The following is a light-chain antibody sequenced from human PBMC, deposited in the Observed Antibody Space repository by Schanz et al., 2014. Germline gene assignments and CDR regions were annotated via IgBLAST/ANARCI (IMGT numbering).Light chain of an antibody. CDR3: SSFTSSSSCL. V-gene: IGLV2-8*01. CDR1: SSDIGRYNY. CDR2: DVT. J-gene: IGLJ2*01. Sequence: QSALTQPPSASGSPGQSVTISCTGTSSDIGRYNYVSWYQHHPGKAPKLLIYDVTKRPSGVPDRFSGSKSGNTASLTVSGLQAEDEADYYCSSFTSSSSCLFGGGTKLTVL.